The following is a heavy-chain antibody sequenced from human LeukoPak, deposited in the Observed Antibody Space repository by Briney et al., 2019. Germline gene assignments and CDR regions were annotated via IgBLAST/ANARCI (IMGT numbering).Heavy chain of an antibody. V-gene: IGHV3-48*04. CDR2: ISSSSSTI. D-gene: IGHD3-22*01. CDR1: GFTFSSYS. Sequence: HPGGSLRLSCAASGFTFSSYSMNWVRQAPGKGLEWVSYISSSSSTIYYADSVKGRFTISRDNAKNSLYLQMNSLRAEDTAVYYCARAPVDYYDSSGYFDYWGQGTLVTVSS. CDR3: ARAPVDYYDSSGYFDY. J-gene: IGHJ4*02.